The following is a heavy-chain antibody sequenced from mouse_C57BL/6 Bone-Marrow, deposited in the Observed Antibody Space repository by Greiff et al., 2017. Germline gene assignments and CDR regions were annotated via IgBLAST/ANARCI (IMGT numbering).Heavy chain of an antibody. V-gene: IGHV1-55*01. CDR2: IYPGSGST. CDR3: AREDSSGYLYYAMDY. CDR1: GYTFTSYW. Sequence: QVQLKQPGAELVKPGASVKMSCKASGYTFTSYWITWVKQGPGQGLEWIGDIYPGSGSTNYNEKFKSKATLTVDTSSSTAYMQLSSLTSEDSAVYYCAREDSSGYLYYAMDYWGQGTSVTVSS. J-gene: IGHJ4*01. D-gene: IGHD3-2*02.